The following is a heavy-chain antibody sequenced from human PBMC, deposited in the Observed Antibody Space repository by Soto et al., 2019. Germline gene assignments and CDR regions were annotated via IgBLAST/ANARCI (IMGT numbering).Heavy chain of an antibody. CDR1: GYTFTGYA. V-gene: IGHV1-3*01. D-gene: IGHD5-12*01. Sequence: QVQLVQSGAEVKKPGASVKVSCKASGYTFTGYAILWVRQAPGQRLEWMGWINAGNGNTKYSQKFQSRATITRDTSASTAYMELSSLRSEDTAVYYCARAQNLEMATQWGQGTLVTVSS. J-gene: IGHJ4*02. CDR2: INAGNGNT. CDR3: ARAQNLEMATQ.